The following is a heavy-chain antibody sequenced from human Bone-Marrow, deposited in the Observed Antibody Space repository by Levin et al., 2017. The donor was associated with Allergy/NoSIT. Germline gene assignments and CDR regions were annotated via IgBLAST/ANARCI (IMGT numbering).Heavy chain of an antibody. CDR1: GFTFSSYG. Sequence: GGSLRLSCAASGFTFSSYGMHWVRQAPGKGLEWVAVISYDGSNKYYADSVKGRFTISRDNSKNTLYLQMNSLRAEDTAVYYCAKDEYCSGGSCPQSYYYGMDVWGQGTTVTVSS. D-gene: IGHD2-15*01. CDR3: AKDEYCSGGSCPQSYYYGMDV. V-gene: IGHV3-30*18. J-gene: IGHJ6*02. CDR2: ISYDGSNK.